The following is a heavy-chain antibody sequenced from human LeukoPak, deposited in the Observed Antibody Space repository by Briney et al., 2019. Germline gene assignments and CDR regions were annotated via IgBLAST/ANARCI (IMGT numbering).Heavy chain of an antibody. Sequence: SETLSLTCTVSGGSISSYYWSWIRQPAGKGLEWIGRIYTSGSTNYNPSLKSRVTMSVDTSKNQFSLKLSSVTAADTAVYYCARVQTYYYDSSGQGPYYYYMDVWGKGTTVTISS. V-gene: IGHV4-4*07. J-gene: IGHJ6*03. D-gene: IGHD3-22*01. CDR1: GGSISSYY. CDR2: IYTSGST. CDR3: ARVQTYYYDSSGQGPYYYYMDV.